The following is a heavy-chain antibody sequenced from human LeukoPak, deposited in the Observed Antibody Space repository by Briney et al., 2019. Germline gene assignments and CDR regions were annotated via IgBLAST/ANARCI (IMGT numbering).Heavy chain of an antibody. CDR3: ARERDFNWSGYSSSWYFDY. V-gene: IGHV1-24*01. CDR1: GYTLTELS. J-gene: IGHJ4*02. CDR2: FDPEDGET. D-gene: IGHD6-13*01. Sequence: ASVKVSCKVSGYTLTELSMHWVRQAPGKGLEWMGGFDPEDGETIYAQKFQGRVTMTEDTSTDTAYMELSSLRSDDTAVYYCARERDFNWSGYSSSWYFDYWGQGTLVTVSS.